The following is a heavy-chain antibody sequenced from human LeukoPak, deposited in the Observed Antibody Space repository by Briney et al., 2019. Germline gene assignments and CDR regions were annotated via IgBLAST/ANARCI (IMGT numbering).Heavy chain of an antibody. V-gene: IGHV3-23*01. CDR3: AKDSYYDILTGYYRGAFDI. CDR1: GFTFSSYA. Sequence: GGSLRLSCAASGFTFSSYAMSWVRQAPGKGLEWVSAISGSGGSTYYADSVKGRFTTSRDNSKNTLYLQMNSLRAEDTAVYYCAKDSYYDILTGYYRGAFDIWGQGTMVTVSS. D-gene: IGHD3-9*01. CDR2: ISGSGGST. J-gene: IGHJ3*02.